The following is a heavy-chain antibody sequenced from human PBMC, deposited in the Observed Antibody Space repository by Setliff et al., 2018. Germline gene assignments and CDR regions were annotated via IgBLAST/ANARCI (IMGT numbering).Heavy chain of an antibody. D-gene: IGHD6-13*01. CDR3: TRVGRQLVYYYYGMDV. J-gene: IGHJ6*02. V-gene: IGHV3-15*01. Sequence: LRLSCAAPGFTFSNAWMSWVRQAPGKGLEWVGRIKSKTDGGTTDYAAPVKGRFTISRDDSKSIAYLQMNSLKTEDTAVYYCTRVGRQLVYYYYGMDVWGQGTTVTVSS. CDR1: GFTFSNAW. CDR2: IKSKTDGGTT.